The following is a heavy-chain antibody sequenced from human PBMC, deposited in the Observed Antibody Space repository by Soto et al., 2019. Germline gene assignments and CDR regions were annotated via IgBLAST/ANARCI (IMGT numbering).Heavy chain of an antibody. CDR3: AAGDYYDSSGYLY. D-gene: IGHD3-22*01. CDR1: GFTFTSSA. J-gene: IGHJ4*02. Sequence: SVKVSCKASGFTFTSSAVQWVRQARGQRLEWIGWIVVGSGNTNYAQKFQERVTITRDMSTSTAYMELSSLRSEDTAVYYCAAGDYYDSSGYLYWGQGTLVTGSS. CDR2: IVVGSGNT. V-gene: IGHV1-58*01.